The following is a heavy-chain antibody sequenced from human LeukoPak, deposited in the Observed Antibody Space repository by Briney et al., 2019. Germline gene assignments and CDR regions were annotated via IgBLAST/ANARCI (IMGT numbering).Heavy chain of an antibody. D-gene: IGHD2-15*01. CDR1: GGSFSGYY. J-gene: IGHJ4*02. Sequence: PSETLSLTCAVYGGSFSGYYWSWIRQPPGKGLEWIGEINHSGRTNYNPSLKSRVTISVDTSKNQLSLKLTSVTAADTAVYYCARGYCTGGSCYLKFDYWGQGTLVTFSS. CDR3: ARGYCTGGSCYLKFDY. CDR2: INHSGRT. V-gene: IGHV4-34*01.